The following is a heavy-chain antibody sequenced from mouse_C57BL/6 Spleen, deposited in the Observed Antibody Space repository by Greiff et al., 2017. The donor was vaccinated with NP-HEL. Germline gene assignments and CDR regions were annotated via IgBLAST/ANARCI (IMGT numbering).Heavy chain of an antibody. CDR1: GYSITSGYY. Sequence: EVQLQESGPGLVKPSPSLSLPCSVTGYSITSGYYWNWIRQFPGNKLEWMCYISYDGSNNYNPSIKNRISITRDTSKNQFFLKLNSVTTEDTATYYCTRRGNPYFDYWGQGTTLTVSS. CDR2: ISYDGSN. V-gene: IGHV3-6*01. CDR3: TRRGNPYFDY. D-gene: IGHD2-1*01. J-gene: IGHJ2*01.